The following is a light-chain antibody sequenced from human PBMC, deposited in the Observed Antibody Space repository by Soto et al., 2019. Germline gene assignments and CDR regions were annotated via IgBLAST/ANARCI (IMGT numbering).Light chain of an antibody. Sequence: QSVLTQPPSVSGAPGPRATISCTGSSSKIGAGYDVHWYQQLPGTAPKLLIYGNSTRPSGVPDRFSGSKSGPSASLAITGLQAEDEADYYCQSYDSSLSGFVVFGGGTKLTVL. CDR3: QSYDSSLSGFVV. CDR2: GNS. J-gene: IGLJ2*01. CDR1: SSKIGAGYD. V-gene: IGLV1-40*01.